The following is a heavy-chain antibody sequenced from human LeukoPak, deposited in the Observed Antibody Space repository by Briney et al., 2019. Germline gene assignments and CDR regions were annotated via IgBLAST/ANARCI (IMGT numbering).Heavy chain of an antibody. D-gene: IGHD3-10*01. CDR3: AKEGDRGEALYYYYMDV. CDR1: GFMFSDYG. Sequence: GRSLRLSCVASGFMFSDYGMHWVRQAPGKGLEWVAAIWYDGSNIFYADSVKGRFTISRDNSKNALYLQMNSLRAEDTADYYCAKEGDRGEALYYYYMDVWGNGTTVTVSS. J-gene: IGHJ6*03. V-gene: IGHV3-33*06. CDR2: IWYDGSNI.